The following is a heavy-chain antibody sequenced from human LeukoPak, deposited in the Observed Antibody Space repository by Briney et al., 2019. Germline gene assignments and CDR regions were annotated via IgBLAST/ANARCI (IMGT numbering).Heavy chain of an antibody. J-gene: IGHJ4*02. D-gene: IGHD3-22*01. V-gene: IGHV1-2*02. CDR2: INPNSGGT. Sequence: ASVKVSCKASGYTFTGYYMHWVREAPGQGLEWMGWINPNSGGTNYAQKFQGRVTMTRDTSISTAYMELSRLRSDDTAVYHCARGAVGDTMIVVVHPRDYWGQGTLVTVSS. CDR1: GYTFTGYY. CDR3: ARGAVGDTMIVVVHPRDY.